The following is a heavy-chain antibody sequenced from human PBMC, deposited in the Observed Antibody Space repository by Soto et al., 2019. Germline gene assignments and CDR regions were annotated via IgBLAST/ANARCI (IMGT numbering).Heavy chain of an antibody. J-gene: IGHJ4*02. D-gene: IGHD3-22*01. CDR1: GASVSITSYY. V-gene: IGHV4-39*01. Sequence: PSETLSLTCTVSGASVSITSYYWGWIRQPPGKGLEWIGTVHYSGTTYYTPSLKSRVTISVDTSKNQFSLKLSSVTAADTAVYYCASQVKTFYYGSSGYYPDYWGQGALVTVSS. CDR2: VHYSGTT. CDR3: ASQVKTFYYGSSGYYPDY.